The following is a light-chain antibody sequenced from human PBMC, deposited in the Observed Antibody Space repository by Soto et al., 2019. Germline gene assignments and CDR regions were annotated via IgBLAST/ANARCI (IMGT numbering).Light chain of an antibody. CDR3: QQSYSTPWLT. CDR2: AAS. Sequence: DIQMTQSPSSLSASVGDRVTITCRASQSISIYLNWYQQKPGKAPKFLIYAASSLQSGVPSRFSCSGSGTDFTLTISSLQPEDFATYYCQQSYSTPWLTFGGGTKVEIK. V-gene: IGKV1-39*01. CDR1: QSISIY. J-gene: IGKJ4*01.